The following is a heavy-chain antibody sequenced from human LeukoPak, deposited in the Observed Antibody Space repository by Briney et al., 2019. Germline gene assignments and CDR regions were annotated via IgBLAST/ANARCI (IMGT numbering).Heavy chain of an antibody. D-gene: IGHD3-22*01. CDR3: ARSPDSSGYIGYFDY. CDR1: GFTVSSNY. J-gene: IGHJ4*02. V-gene: IGHV3-53*01. CDR2: IYSGGST. Sequence: PGGSLRLSCAASGFTVSSNYMSWFRQAPGKGLEWVSVIYSGGSTYYADSVKGRFTISRDNSKNTLYLQMNSLRAEDTAVYYCARSPDSSGYIGYFDYWGQGTLVTVSS.